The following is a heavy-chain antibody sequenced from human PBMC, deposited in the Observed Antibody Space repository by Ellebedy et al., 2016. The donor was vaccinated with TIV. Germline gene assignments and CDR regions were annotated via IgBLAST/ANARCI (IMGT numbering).Heavy chain of an antibody. CDR2: ISYDGSNK. V-gene: IGHV3-30-3*01. CDR1: GFTFSDYY. J-gene: IGHJ4*02. CDR3: ARDDGLRRREFDY. Sequence: GESLKISCAASGFTFSDYYMTWIRQAPGKGLEWVAVISYDGSNKYYADSVKGRFTISRDNSKNTLYLQMNSLRAEDTAVYYCARDDGLRRREFDYWGQGTLVTVSS. D-gene: IGHD3-16*01.